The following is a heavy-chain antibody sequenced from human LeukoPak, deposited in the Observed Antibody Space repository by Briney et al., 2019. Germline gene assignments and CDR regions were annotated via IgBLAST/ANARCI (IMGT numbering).Heavy chain of an antibody. J-gene: IGHJ4*02. CDR2: IRSDGSNK. V-gene: IGHV3-30*02. CDR1: GFTFSSYD. CDR3: AKDRGSGSSDY. Sequence: GGSLRLSCAASGFTFSSYDMHWVRQAPGKGLEWVTFIRSDGSNKFYADSVKGRFTISRDNSKSTLYLQMNSLRAEDTAVYYCAKDRGSGSSDYWGQGTLVTVSS. D-gene: IGHD1-26*01.